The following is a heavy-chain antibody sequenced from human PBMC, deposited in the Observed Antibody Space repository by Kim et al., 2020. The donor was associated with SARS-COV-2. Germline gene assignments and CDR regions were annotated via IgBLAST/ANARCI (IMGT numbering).Heavy chain of an antibody. J-gene: IGHJ4*02. CDR2: ISYDGSNK. CDR1: GFTFSSYA. Sequence: GVLRLSCAASGFTFSSYAMHWVRQAPGKGLEWVAVISYDGSNKYYADSVKGRFTISRDNSKNTLYLQMNSLRAEDTAVYYCARDFFSEGPGFDYWGQGTL. CDR3: ARDFFSEGPGFDY. V-gene: IGHV3-30-3*01.